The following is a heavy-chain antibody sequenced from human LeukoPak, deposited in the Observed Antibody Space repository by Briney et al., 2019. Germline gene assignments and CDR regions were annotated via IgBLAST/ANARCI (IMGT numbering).Heavy chain of an antibody. J-gene: IGHJ3*02. D-gene: IGHD3-10*01. CDR2: ISWNSGSI. CDR3: AKGLYYYGSGSPLDI. CDR1: GFTFDDYA. Sequence: PGRSLRLSCAASGFTFDDYAMHWVRHAPGKGLEWVSGISWNSGSIGYADSVKGRFTISRDNAKNSLYLQMNSLRAEDTALYYCAKGLYYYGSGSPLDIWGQGTMVTVSS. V-gene: IGHV3-9*01.